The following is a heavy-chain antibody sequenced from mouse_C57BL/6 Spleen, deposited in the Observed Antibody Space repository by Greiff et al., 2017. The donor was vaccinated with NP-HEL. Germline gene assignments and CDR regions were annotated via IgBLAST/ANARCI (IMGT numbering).Heavy chain of an antibody. CDR1: GYTFTTYP. Sequence: VKLVESGAELVKPGASVKMSCKASGYTFTTYPIEWMKQNHGKSLEWIGNFHPYNDDTKYNEKFKGKATLTVEKSSSTVYLELSRLTSDDSAVYYCARSAQTGRYFDYWGQGTTLTVSS. CDR2: FHPYNDDT. D-gene: IGHD4-1*01. CDR3: ARSAQTGRYFDY. V-gene: IGHV1-47*01. J-gene: IGHJ2*01.